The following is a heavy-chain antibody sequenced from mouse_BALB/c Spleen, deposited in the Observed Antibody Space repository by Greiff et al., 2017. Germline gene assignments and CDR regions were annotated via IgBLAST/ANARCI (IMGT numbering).Heavy chain of an antibody. CDR2: INPSNGGT. V-gene: IGHV1S81*02. CDR1: GYTFTSYY. Sequence: VQLQQPGAELVKPGASVKLSCKASGYTFTSYYMYWVKQRPGQGLEWIGGINPSNGGTNFNEKFKSKATLTVDKSSSTAYMQLSSLTSEDSAVYYCTRNRYDAWFAYWGQGTLVTVSA. CDR3: TRNRYDAWFAY. J-gene: IGHJ3*01. D-gene: IGHD2-14*01.